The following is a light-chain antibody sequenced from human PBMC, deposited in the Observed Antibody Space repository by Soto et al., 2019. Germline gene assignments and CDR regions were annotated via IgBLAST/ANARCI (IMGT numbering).Light chain of an antibody. Sequence: DIQMTQSPSTLSASLGDRVTITCRASQSVTIYLAWYQQRPGKAPKLLVHRASILESGVPSRFSGSGSGTEFTLTISSLQPEDFATYYCQQYHSYPYTFGQGTKVDI. V-gene: IGKV1-5*03. CDR2: RAS. CDR1: QSVTIY. CDR3: QQYHSYPYT. J-gene: IGKJ2*01.